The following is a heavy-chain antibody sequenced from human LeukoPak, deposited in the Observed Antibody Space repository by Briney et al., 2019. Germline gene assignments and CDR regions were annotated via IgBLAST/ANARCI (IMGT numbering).Heavy chain of an antibody. CDR1: GYSISSVYY. D-gene: IGHD6-13*01. Sequence: SETLSLTCIVSGYSISSVYYWGWIRQPPGKGLEWIGEIYHSGNTNYNPSLKSRVTTSVDTSKNQFSLKLSSVTAADTAVYYCARGREPGYSTTWGLGRFDPWGQGTLVTVSS. CDR3: ARGREPGYSTTWGLGRFDP. J-gene: IGHJ5*02. V-gene: IGHV4-38-2*02. CDR2: IYHSGNT.